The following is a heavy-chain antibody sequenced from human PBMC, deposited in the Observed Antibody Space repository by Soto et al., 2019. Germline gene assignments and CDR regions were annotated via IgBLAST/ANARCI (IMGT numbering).Heavy chain of an antibody. V-gene: IGHV4-4*02. D-gene: IGHD3-9*01. CDR1: GVSLSNPNW. CDR2: SDHSGST. J-gene: IGHJ3*02. CDR3: ARGIFYAFDI. Sequence: QVQLQESGPGLVKPSGTLSLTCAVSGVSLSNPNWWAWVRQAPGKGLEWIGESDHSGSTNYKPSLNSRVTISLDMSKNQCSLKLTSVAAEDTAVYYCARGIFYAFDIWCQGTMVTVSS.